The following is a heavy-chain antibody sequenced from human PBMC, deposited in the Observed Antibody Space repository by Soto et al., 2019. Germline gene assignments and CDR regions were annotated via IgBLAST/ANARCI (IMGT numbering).Heavy chain of an antibody. CDR2: ISGSGGST. D-gene: IGHD3-10*01. Sequence: GGSLGLSCSASVFTFSSYAMSWVRQAPGKGLEWVSAISGSGGSTYYADSVKGRFTISRDNSKNTLYLQMNSLRAEDTAVYYCSKDFGWFGELWEQWCDPWGQRNVGTASS. J-gene: IGHJ5*02. CDR1: VFTFSSYA. V-gene: IGHV3-23*01. CDR3: SKDFGWFGELWEQWCDP.